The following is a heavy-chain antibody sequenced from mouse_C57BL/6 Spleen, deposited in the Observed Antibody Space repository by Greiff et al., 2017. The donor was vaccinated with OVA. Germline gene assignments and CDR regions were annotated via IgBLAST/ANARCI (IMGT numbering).Heavy chain of an antibody. D-gene: IGHD2-14*01. CDR3: ARGGGNYAMDY. Sequence: QVQLQQSGPELVKPGASVKISCKASGYAFSSSWMNWVKQRPGKGLEWIGRIYPGDGDTNSNGKFKGKATLTADKSSSTAYMQRSSLTSEDSAVYFCARGGGNYAMDYWGQGTSVTVSS. CDR2: IYPGDGDT. CDR1: GYAFSSSW. V-gene: IGHV1-82*01. J-gene: IGHJ4*01.